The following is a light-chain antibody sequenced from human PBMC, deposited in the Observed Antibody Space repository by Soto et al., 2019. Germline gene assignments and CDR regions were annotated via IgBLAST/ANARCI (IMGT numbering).Light chain of an antibody. CDR2: EVS. CDR1: SRDVGGYKY. CDR3: SSYAGTNNPL. J-gene: IGLJ2*01. Sequence: QSALTQRPSASGSPGQSVTISCTGTSRDVGGYKYVSWYQQHPGEAPKLMIYEVSKRPSGVSDRFSGSKSGNTASLTVSGLQAEDEADYYCSSYAGTNNPLFGGGTKLTVL. V-gene: IGLV2-8*01.